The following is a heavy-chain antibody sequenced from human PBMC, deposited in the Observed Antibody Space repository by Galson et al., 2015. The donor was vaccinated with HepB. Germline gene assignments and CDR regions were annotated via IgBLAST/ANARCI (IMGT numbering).Heavy chain of an antibody. J-gene: IGHJ6*02. CDR2: ISSSSSYI. Sequence: SLRLSCAASGFTFSSYSMNWVRQAPGEGLEWVSSISSSSSYIYYADSVKGRFTISRDNAKNSLYLQMNSLRAEDTAVYYCARDQLTMVRGVFLYYYGMDVWGQGTTVTVSS. D-gene: IGHD3-10*01. CDR3: ARDQLTMVRGVFLYYYGMDV. V-gene: IGHV3-21*01. CDR1: GFTFSSYS.